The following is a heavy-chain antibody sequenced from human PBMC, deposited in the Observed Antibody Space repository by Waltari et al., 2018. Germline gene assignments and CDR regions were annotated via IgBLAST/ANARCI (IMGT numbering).Heavy chain of an antibody. CDR3: AREVSHSGYDLWYFDL. CDR2: IIPSFSTA. Sequence: QVQLVQSGAEVRKPGSSVKVSCKASAGTFSSYAISWVRQAPGQGLEWMGGIIPSFSTANYAHKFQGRVTITAYESTSTAYMELSSLGAEDTAVYYCAREVSHSGYDLWYFDLWGRGTLVTVSS. V-gene: IGHV1-69*13. D-gene: IGHD5-12*01. J-gene: IGHJ2*01. CDR1: AGTFSSYA.